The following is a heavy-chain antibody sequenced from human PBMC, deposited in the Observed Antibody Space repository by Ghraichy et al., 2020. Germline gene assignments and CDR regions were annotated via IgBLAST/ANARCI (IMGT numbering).Heavy chain of an antibody. V-gene: IGHV4-4*07. J-gene: IGHJ5*02. CDR3: ASGYCGSSGCYEGQNWFDP. D-gene: IGHD2-2*03. Sequence: SETLSLTCTVSGGSVSIYYWSWIRQPAGKGLDWIGRIYGSGSTNYNPSFKSRVSMSIDTSKNQFSLKLSSVTAADTAVYYCASGYCGSSGCYEGQNWFDPWGQGTLVTVSS. CDR1: GGSVSIYY. CDR2: IYGSGST.